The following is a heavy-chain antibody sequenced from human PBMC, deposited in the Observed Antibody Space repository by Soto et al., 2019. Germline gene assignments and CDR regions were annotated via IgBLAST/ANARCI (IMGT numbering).Heavy chain of an antibody. V-gene: IGHV3-7*01. CDR1: GFMCTKHW. J-gene: IGHJ6*02. D-gene: IGHD5-18*01. CDR3: ARCGSYGFVWFYYYAMDF. Sequence: EVQLVESGGGAVQPGGSLRLSCVVSGFMCTKHWMGWVRQVPGKGLEWLANINEDGSEKNYVDSVKGRFTISRDNAKSSLYLQMSSLRAEDTAVYYCARCGSYGFVWFYYYAMDFWGQGTAVTVSS. CDR2: INEDGSEK.